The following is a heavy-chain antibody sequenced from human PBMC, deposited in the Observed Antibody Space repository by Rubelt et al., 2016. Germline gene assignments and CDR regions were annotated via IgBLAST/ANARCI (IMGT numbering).Heavy chain of an antibody. D-gene: IGHD3-22*01. Sequence: GKGLEWVSVIYSGGSTYYADSVKGRFTISRDHSKNTLYLQMNSLRAEDTAVYYCARGGALYYDSTYYYYGMDFCGQGTTVTGSS. CDR2: IYSGGST. V-gene: IGHV3-53*01. CDR3: ARGGALYYDSTYYYYGMDF. J-gene: IGHJ6*02.